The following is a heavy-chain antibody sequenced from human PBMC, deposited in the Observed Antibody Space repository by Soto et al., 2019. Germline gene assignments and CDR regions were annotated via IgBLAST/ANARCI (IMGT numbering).Heavy chain of an antibody. J-gene: IGHJ6*02. V-gene: IGHV3-23*01. CDR1: GFTFSKFV. CDR2: ITETGGDT. CDR3: TKASPDRHHMDV. Sequence: PGGSLRLSCAASGFTFSKFVMRSVRQTPGKGLEWVSTITETGGDTYYTDSVKGRFTISRDNSKNTLYLQMTSLRAEDTALYYCTKASPDRHHMDVWGQGTTVTVSS.